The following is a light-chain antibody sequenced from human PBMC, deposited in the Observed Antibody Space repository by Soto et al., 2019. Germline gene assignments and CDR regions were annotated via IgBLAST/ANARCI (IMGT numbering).Light chain of an antibody. Sequence: QSALTQPASVSGSPGQSITISCTGTSSDVGAYNYVSWYQQHPGKAPKLMIYDVSYRPSGISNRFSGSKSGNTASLTISGLQAEDEADYYCSSYSSSNTLGFGGGTKVTVL. CDR1: SSDVGAYNY. J-gene: IGLJ2*01. V-gene: IGLV2-14*03. CDR3: SSYSSSNTLG. CDR2: DVS.